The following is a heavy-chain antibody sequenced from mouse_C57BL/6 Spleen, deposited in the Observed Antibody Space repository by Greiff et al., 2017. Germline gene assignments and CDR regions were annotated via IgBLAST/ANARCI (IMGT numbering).Heavy chain of an antibody. V-gene: IGHV1-52*01. J-gene: IGHJ3*01. CDR3: ARGEDCVAWFAY. Sequence: QVQLKQPGAELVRPGSSVKLSCKASGYTFTSYWMHWVKQRPIQGLEWIGNIDPSDSETHYNQKFKDKATLTVDKSSSTAYMQLSSLTSEDSAVYCCARGEDCVAWFAYWGQGTLVTVSA. CDR1: GYTFTSYW. CDR2: IDPSDSET.